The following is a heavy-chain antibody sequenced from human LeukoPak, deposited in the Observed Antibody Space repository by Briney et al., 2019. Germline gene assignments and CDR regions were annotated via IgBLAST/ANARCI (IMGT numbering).Heavy chain of an antibody. CDR3: AKDPGAFSGLSYDY. Sequence: GGSLRLSCAASGFTFTTYAMSWVREAPGKGLEWVSTISGSGAGTHYADSVKGRFTISRDNSKNTLYLQMNSLRAEDTAVYYCAKDPGAFSGLSYDYWGQGTLVTVSS. CDR2: ISGSGAGT. CDR1: GFTFTTYA. D-gene: IGHD1-26*01. J-gene: IGHJ4*02. V-gene: IGHV3-23*01.